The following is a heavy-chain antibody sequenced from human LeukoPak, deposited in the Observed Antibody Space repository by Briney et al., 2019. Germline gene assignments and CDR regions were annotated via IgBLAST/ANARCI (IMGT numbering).Heavy chain of an antibody. CDR2: IYTSGVT. J-gene: IGHJ5*02. CDR1: GASMSSSY. Sequence: KPSETLSLTCTVSGASMSSSYWSWIRQPAGKGLEWIGRIYTSGVTSYNPSLKSRVIMSIDASKNQFSLNLSSVIAADTAVYYCSRGSYNSWSWGQGTLVTVSS. CDR3: SRGSYNSWS. V-gene: IGHV4-4*07. D-gene: IGHD3-10*01.